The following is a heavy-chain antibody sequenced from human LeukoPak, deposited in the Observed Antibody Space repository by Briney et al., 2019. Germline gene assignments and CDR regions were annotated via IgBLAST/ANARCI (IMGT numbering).Heavy chain of an antibody. CDR1: GGTFSSYA. D-gene: IGHD5-18*01. CDR2: IIPIFGTA. CDR3: ARTAMASYYMDV. V-gene: IGHV1-69*01. Sequence: ASVKVSCKASGGTFSSYAIGWVRQAPGQGLEWMGGIIPIFGTANYAQKFQGRVTITADESTSTAYMELSSLRSEDTAVYYCARTAMASYYMDVWGKGTTVTVSS. J-gene: IGHJ6*03.